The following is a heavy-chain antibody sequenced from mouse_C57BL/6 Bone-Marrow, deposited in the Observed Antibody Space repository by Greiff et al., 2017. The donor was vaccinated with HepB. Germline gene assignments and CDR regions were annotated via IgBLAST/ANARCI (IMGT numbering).Heavy chain of an antibody. Sequence: VKLMVSGAELVKPGASVKLSCKASGYTFTEYTIHWVKQRSGQGLEWIGWFYPGSGSIKYNEKFKDKATLTADKSSSTVYMELSRLTSEDSAVYFCARHEAPLTGTSWYFDVWGTGTTVTVSS. V-gene: IGHV1-62-2*01. CDR2: FYPGSGSI. D-gene: IGHD4-1*01. CDR3: ARHEAPLTGTSWYFDV. CDR1: GYTFTEYT. J-gene: IGHJ1*03.